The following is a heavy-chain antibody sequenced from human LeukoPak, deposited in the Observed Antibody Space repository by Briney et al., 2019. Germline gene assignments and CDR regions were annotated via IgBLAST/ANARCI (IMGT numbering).Heavy chain of an antibody. CDR2: ISSSSSYI. V-gene: IGHV3-21*01. J-gene: IGHJ4*02. Sequence: GGSLRLSCAASGFTFSSYSTTWVRQAPGKGLEWVSSISSSSSYIYYADSVKGRFTISRDNAKNSLYLQMNSLRAEDTAVYYCARADYGSGSSPDYWGQGTLVTVSS. CDR1: GFTFSSYS. CDR3: ARADYGSGSSPDY. D-gene: IGHD3-10*01.